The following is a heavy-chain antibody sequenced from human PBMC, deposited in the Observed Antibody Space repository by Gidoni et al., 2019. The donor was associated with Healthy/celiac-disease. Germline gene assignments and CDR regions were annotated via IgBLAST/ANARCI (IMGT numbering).Heavy chain of an antibody. J-gene: IGHJ5*02. D-gene: IGHD3-10*01. V-gene: IGHV4-34*01. Sequence: QVQLQQWGAGLLKPSETLSLTCAAYGGSFSGYYWSWIRQPPGKGLEWIGEINHSGSTNYNPSLKSRVTISVDTSKNQFSLKLSSVTAADTAVYYCARDMPYMVRGVAFPNWFDPWGQGTLVTVSS. CDR2: INHSGST. CDR3: ARDMPYMVRGVAFPNWFDP. CDR1: GGSFSGYY.